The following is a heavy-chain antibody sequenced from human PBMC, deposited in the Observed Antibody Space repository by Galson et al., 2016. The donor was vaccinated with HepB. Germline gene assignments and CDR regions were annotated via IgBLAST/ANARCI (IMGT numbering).Heavy chain of an antibody. CDR1: GGSFSDYH. D-gene: IGHD2-15*01. J-gene: IGHJ5*02. Sequence: LTCALYGGSFSDYHWSWIRQSPGKGPEWIGRVTSSGSTDYIPSLKSRVTISIDTSKNQFSLRLASVTAADTSTYYCARQLPYCSGGSCYSGWFDPWGQGTLVTVSS. CDR3: ARQLPYCSGGSCYSGWFDP. V-gene: IGHV4-34*01. CDR2: VTSSGST.